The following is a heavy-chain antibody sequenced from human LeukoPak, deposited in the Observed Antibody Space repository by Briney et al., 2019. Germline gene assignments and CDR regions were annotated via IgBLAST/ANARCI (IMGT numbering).Heavy chain of an antibody. V-gene: IGHV3-23*01. CDR3: AKDTRPGSSRPGYFDY. J-gene: IGHJ4*02. CDR1: GFTFSSYA. D-gene: IGHD6-13*01. Sequence: GGSLRLSCAASGFTFSSYAMSWVRQAPRKGLEWVSAISGSGGSTYYADSVKGRFTISRDNSKNTLYLQMNSLRAEDTAVYYCAKDTRPGSSRPGYFDYWGQGTLVTVSS. CDR2: ISGSGGST.